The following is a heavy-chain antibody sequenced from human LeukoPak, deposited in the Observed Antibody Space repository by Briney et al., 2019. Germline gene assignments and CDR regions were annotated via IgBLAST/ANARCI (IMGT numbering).Heavy chain of an antibody. V-gene: IGHV1-2*02. D-gene: IGHD3-16*01. CDR2: INPNSGDT. CDR1: GYTFTGFH. CDR3: TTSPGDPFDY. Sequence: ASVKVSCTASGYTFTGFHIHWVRQAPGQGLEYMGWINPNSGDTNYAQKFQGRVTMTRDTSISTAYMELSSLRFDDTAVYYCTTSPGDPFDYWGQGTLVTVSS. J-gene: IGHJ4*02.